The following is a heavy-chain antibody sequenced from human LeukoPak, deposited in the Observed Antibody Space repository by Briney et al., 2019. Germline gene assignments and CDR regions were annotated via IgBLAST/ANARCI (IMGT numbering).Heavy chain of an antibody. V-gene: IGHV3-23*01. Sequence: GASLRLSCAASGFTFSSYAISWVRQAPGKGLEWVSAISGSGGSTYYADSVKGRFTISRDNSKNTLYLQMNSLRAEDTAVYYCAKWAQSSGWYGPTGYWGQGTLVTVSS. CDR1: GFTFSSYA. J-gene: IGHJ4*02. D-gene: IGHD6-19*01. CDR3: AKWAQSSGWYGPTGY. CDR2: ISGSGGST.